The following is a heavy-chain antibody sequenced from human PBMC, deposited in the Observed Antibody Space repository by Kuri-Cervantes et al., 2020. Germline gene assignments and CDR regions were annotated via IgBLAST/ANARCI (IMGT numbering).Heavy chain of an antibody. CDR1: GGSISSGDYY. CDR2: IYYSGST. CDR3: ARVFRTRPEYYFDY. Sequence: SETLSLTCTVSGGSISSGDYYWSWIRQPPGKGLEWIGYIYYSGSTYYNPSLKSRVTISVDTSKNQFSLKLSSVTAADTAVYYCARVFRTRPEYYFDYWGQGTLVTVSS. V-gene: IGHV4-30-4*01. J-gene: IGHJ4*02. D-gene: IGHD1-14*01.